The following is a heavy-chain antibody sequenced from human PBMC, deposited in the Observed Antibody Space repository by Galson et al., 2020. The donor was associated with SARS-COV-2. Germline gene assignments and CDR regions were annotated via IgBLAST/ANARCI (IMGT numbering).Heavy chain of an antibody. J-gene: IGHJ4*02. Sequence: SETLSLTCAVYGGSFSGYYWSWIRQPPGKGLEWIGEINHSGSTNYNPSLKSRVTISVDTSKNQFSLKLSSVTAADTAVYYCARGGRYSSSWYGERYYFDYWGQGTLVTVSS. CDR2: INHSGST. D-gene: IGHD6-13*01. V-gene: IGHV4-34*01. CDR1: GGSFSGYY. CDR3: ARGGRYSSSWYGERYYFDY.